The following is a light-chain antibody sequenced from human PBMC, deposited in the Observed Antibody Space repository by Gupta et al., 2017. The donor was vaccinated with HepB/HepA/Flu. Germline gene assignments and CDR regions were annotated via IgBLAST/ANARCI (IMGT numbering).Light chain of an antibody. V-gene: IGLV1-44*01. Sequence: QSVLTHPPPASGTPGQRVTISCSGSASNIGSNTINWYHQLPGTAPKLLIYSNNQRPSGVPDRFSGSKSGTSASLAINGLQSDDEADYYCAAWDDSLNGWVLGGGTKLTVL. CDR1: ASNIGSNT. CDR3: AAWDDSLNGWV. CDR2: SNN. J-gene: IGLJ3*02.